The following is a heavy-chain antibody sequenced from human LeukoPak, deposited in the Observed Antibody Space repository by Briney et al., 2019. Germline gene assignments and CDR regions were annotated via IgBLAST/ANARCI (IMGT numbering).Heavy chain of an antibody. Sequence: ASVKVSCKASGYTFSGYYVHWVRQAPGQGLEWMGCINPNSGGTNYAQKFQGRVTMTRDTSISTAYMELRRLGSDDTAVYYCARGFAEEGTTTGAFDIWGHGTMVTVSS. D-gene: IGHD1-7*01. CDR3: ARGFAEEGTTTGAFDI. CDR2: INPNSGGT. J-gene: IGHJ3*02. V-gene: IGHV1-2*02. CDR1: GYTFSGYY.